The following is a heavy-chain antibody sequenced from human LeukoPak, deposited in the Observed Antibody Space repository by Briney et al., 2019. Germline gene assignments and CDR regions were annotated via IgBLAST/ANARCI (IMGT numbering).Heavy chain of an antibody. CDR3: AKNNDYGGSYWYFDL. Sequence: QPGGSLRLSCAASGFTFTNYAMHWVRQAPGKGLEWVAVISYDETNKYYEDSVKGRFTISRDSSKNTLYLQMSSLRDEDTAVYYCAKNNDYGGSYWYFDLWGRGTLVTASS. D-gene: IGHD4-23*01. J-gene: IGHJ2*01. CDR2: ISYDETNK. V-gene: IGHV3-30*04. CDR1: GFTFTNYA.